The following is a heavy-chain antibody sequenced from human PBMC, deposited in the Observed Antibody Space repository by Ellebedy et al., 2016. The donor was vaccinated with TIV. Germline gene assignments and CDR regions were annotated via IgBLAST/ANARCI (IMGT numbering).Heavy chain of an antibody. CDR1: GFIFGSYG. Sequence: GESLKISCAASGFIFGSYGMHWVRQAPGKGLEWVTVISYEGSNEYYADSVKGRFTISRDNSKNTLYLQMNSLGAEGTAVYYCYWGQGTLVTVSS. CDR3: Y. V-gene: IGHV3-30-3*01. CDR2: ISYEGSNE. J-gene: IGHJ4*02.